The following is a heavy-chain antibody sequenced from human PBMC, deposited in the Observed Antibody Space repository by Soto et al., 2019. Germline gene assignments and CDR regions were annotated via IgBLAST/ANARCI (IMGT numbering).Heavy chain of an antibody. CDR2: LSNTGRRT. CDR3: AKATTNGGWFNPFDS. CDR1: VFPFGANA. V-gene: IGHV3-23*01. Sequence: EVQVLESGGGLVQPGGSLRLSCVVSVFPFGANAMSWVRQAPGKGLEWVSGLSNTGRRTSYADSVKGRFIISRDNSENTVYLQMNSLRVEDTAVYYCAKATTNGGWFNPFDSWGQGALVTVSS. J-gene: IGHJ4*02. D-gene: IGHD6-19*01.